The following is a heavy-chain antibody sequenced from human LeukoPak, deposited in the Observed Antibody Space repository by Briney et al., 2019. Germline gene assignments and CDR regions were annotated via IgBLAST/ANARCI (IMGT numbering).Heavy chain of an antibody. CDR1: GFTFSSYS. CDR3: ARDRETYSDYPKNAFDI. J-gene: IGHJ3*02. Sequence: GGSLRLSCAASGFTFSSYSINWVRQAPGKGLEWVSSISSSSSYIYYADSVKGRFTISRDNSKNSLYLQMNSLRVEDTAVYYCARDRETYSDYPKNAFDIWGQGTMVTVSS. CDR2: ISSSSSYI. D-gene: IGHD4-11*01. V-gene: IGHV3-21*01.